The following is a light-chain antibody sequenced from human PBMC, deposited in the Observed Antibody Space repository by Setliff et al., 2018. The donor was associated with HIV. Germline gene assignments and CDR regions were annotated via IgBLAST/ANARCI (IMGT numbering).Light chain of an antibody. CDR2: KDS. CDR3: YSAADNIGV. CDR1: VLAKKY. J-gene: IGLJ3*02. V-gene: IGLV3-27*01. Sequence: SYELTQPSSVSVFPGQTARITCSGDVLAKKYARWFQQKPGQAPVLVIYKDSERPSGIPERFSGSSSGTTVTLTISGAQVEDEADYYCYSAADNIGVFGGGTKVTVL.